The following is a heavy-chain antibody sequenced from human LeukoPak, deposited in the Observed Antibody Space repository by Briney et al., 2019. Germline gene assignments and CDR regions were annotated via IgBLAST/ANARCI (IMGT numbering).Heavy chain of an antibody. CDR2: ISWNSGSI. Sequence: PGRSLRLSCAASGFTFDDYAMHWARQAPGKGLEWVSGISWNSGSIGYADSVKGRFTISRDDSKNTLYLQMSSLRAEDTAVYYCARAGIQLWTGGFDYWGQGTLVTVSS. V-gene: IGHV3-9*01. J-gene: IGHJ4*02. CDR1: GFTFDDYA. CDR3: ARAGIQLWTGGFDY. D-gene: IGHD5-18*01.